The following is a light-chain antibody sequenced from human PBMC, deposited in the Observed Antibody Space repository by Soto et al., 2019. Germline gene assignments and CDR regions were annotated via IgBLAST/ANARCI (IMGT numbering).Light chain of an antibody. J-gene: IGKJ1*01. Sequence: EIVLTQSPATLSLSPGERATLSCRASQSVNYKLVWYQRKPGQAPRLLIYGASSRATGIPDRFSGSGSGTDFTLTISRLEPEDSAVYYCQQHGTTFGQGTKVDIK. V-gene: IGKV3-20*01. CDR2: GAS. CDR1: QSVNYK. CDR3: QQHGTT.